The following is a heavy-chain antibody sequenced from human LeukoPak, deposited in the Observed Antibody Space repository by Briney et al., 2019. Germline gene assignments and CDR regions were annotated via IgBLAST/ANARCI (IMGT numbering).Heavy chain of an antibody. V-gene: IGHV1-2*02. CDR1: GYTFTGYY. D-gene: IGHD6-19*01. CDR3: ARDEAVAGNNWFDP. J-gene: IGHJ5*02. Sequence: ASVKVSCKASGYTFTGYYMHWVRQAPGQRLEWMGWINPNSGGTNYVQKFQGRVTMTRDTSISTAYMELSRLRSDDTAVYYCARDEAVAGNNWFDPWGQGTLVTVSS. CDR2: INPNSGGT.